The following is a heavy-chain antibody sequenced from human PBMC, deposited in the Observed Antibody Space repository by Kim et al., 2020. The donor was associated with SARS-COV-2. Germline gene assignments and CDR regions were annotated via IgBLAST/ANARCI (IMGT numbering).Heavy chain of an antibody. D-gene: IGHD1-20*01. CDR2: DANNT. CDR3: ARSDNLDY. Sequence: DANNTEYADSVKSRFTISRDNAKNTLYLQMNSLRTEDTAVYYCARSDNLDYWGQGTLVTVSS. V-gene: IGHV3-74*03. J-gene: IGHJ4*02.